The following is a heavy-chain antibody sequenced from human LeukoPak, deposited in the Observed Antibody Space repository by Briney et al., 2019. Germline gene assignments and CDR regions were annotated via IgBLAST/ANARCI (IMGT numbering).Heavy chain of an antibody. CDR2: INHSGST. CDR3: ARAGYYDSSGLDY. J-gene: IGHJ4*02. CDR1: GGSFSGYY. D-gene: IGHD3-22*01. V-gene: IGHV4-34*01. Sequence: SETLSLTCAVYGGSFSGYYWSWIRQPPGKGLEWIGEINHSGSTNYNPSLKSRVTISVDTSKNQFSLKLSSVSAADTAVYYCARAGYYDSSGLDYWGQGTLVTVSS.